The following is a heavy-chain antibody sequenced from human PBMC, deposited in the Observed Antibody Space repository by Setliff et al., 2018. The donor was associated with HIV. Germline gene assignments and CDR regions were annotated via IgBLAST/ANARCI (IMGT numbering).Heavy chain of an antibody. V-gene: IGHV4-39*07. Sequence: SETLSLTCTVSGGFIGSSSYYWGWSRQPSGKGLEWIGSVYYSGRIYYNPSLKIRVTISVDTSKNHFSLKLTSVTAADTAVYYCARGRGRGYDYPIQGYFDYWGQGTQVTVSS. D-gene: IGHD5-12*01. CDR1: GGFIGSSSYY. J-gene: IGHJ4*02. CDR2: VYYSGRI. CDR3: ARGRGRGYDYPIQGYFDY.